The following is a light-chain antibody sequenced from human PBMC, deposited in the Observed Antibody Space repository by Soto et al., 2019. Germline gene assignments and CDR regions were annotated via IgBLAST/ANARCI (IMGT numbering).Light chain of an antibody. CDR2: WAS. Sequence: IVMTQSPDSLAVSLGERATINCKSSQSILYSFNNNNYLAWYQQKPGQPPKLLIYWASTRESGVPDRFSGSGSGTDFTLTISSLQDEDVAVYYCQQYYNTPYTFGQGTNLEIK. CDR3: QQYYNTPYT. V-gene: IGKV4-1*01. J-gene: IGKJ2*01. CDR1: QSILYSFNNNNY.